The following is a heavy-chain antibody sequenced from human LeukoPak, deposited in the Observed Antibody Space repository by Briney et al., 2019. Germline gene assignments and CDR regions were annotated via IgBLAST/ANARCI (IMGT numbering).Heavy chain of an antibody. CDR1: GFTFSSYA. CDR2: ISSSGSTI. Sequence: PGGSLRLSCAAPGFTFSSYAMSWVRQAPGKGLEWVSYISSSGSTIYYADSVKGRFTISRDNAKNSLYLQMNSLRAEDTAVNYCATNTYGDYDYWGQGTLVTVSS. J-gene: IGHJ4*02. V-gene: IGHV3-48*03. D-gene: IGHD4-17*01. CDR3: ATNTYGDYDY.